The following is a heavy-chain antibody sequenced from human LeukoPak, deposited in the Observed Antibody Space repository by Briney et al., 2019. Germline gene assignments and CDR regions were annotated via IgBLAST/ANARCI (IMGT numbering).Heavy chain of an antibody. D-gene: IGHD2-15*01. CDR2: ISYDGSNK. V-gene: IGHV3-30*04. CDR1: GFTFGDYA. CDR3: AKDSKVVAATPGYFDY. Sequence: GGSLRLSCTASGFTFGDYAMSWVRQAPGKGLEWVAVISYDGSNKYYADSVKGRFTISRDNSKNTLYLQMNSLRAEDTAVYYCAKDSKVVAATPGYFDYWGQGTLVTVSS. J-gene: IGHJ4*02.